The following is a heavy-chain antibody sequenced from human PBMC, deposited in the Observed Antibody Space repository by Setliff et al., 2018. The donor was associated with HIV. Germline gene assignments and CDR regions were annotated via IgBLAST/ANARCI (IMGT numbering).Heavy chain of an antibody. CDR2: IDHSGGT. D-gene: IGHD3-3*01. CDR1: GGSFSGYY. J-gene: IGHJ6*03. Sequence: SETLSLTCAVYGGSFSGYYWSWIRQTPGKGLERIGEIDHSGGTKYNPSLKSRVTISLETSKYQFSLTLSSVTAADTAVYYCARARFWSGYYTGDNYYYMDVWGKGTTVTVSS. CDR3: ARARFWSGYYTGDNYYYMDV. V-gene: IGHV4-34*01.